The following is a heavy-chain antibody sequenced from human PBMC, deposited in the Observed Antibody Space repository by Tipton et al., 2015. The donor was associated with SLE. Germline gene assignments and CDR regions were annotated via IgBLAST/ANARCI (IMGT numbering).Heavy chain of an antibody. CDR2: IYYNGNT. V-gene: IGHV4-39*01. J-gene: IGHJ4*02. Sequence: TLSLTCTVSGGSISSSNYYWGWIRQPPGKGLEWIGSIYYNGNTYYNPSLKSRVTISVDTSKNQSSLKLSSVPAADTAVYYCARLALKAYYFDYWGQGTLVTVSS. CDR1: GGSISSSNYY. CDR3: ARLALKAYYFDY.